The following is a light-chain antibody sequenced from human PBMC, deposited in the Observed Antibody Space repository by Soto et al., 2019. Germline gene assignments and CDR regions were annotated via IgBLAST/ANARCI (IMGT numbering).Light chain of an antibody. Sequence: EIVLTQSPATLSLSPGERATLSCRASQSVSSYLAWYQQKPGQAPRLLIYDASNRATGIPARFSGSGSGTDFTLTISSLEPEDLAVYYCQQHSNWPRTFGQGTKLEIK. V-gene: IGKV3-11*01. CDR3: QQHSNWPRT. CDR1: QSVSSY. J-gene: IGKJ2*01. CDR2: DAS.